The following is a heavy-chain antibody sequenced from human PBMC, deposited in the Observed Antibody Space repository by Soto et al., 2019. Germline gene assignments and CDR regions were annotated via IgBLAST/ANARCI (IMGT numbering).Heavy chain of an antibody. CDR2: INHSGST. J-gene: IGHJ3*02. D-gene: IGHD2-2*01. Sequence: SETLSLTCAVYGGSFSGYYWSWIRQPPGKGLEWIGEINHSGSTNYNPSLKSRVTISVDTSKNQFSLKLSSVTAADTAVYYCARGYQAASLDIWGQGKMVTVSS. CDR3: ARGYQAASLDI. CDR1: GGSFSGYY. V-gene: IGHV4-34*01.